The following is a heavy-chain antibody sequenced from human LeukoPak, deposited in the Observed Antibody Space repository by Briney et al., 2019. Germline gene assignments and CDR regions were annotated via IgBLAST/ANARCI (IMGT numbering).Heavy chain of an antibody. CDR3: SKDKGLAAFPCFDY. V-gene: IGHV3-23*01. D-gene: IGHD6-13*01. CDR1: GFTFSSYA. J-gene: IGHJ4*02. Sequence: PGGSLRLSCAASGFTFSSYAMSWVRQVPGKGLEWVSVIRGSGDSTYYADSVEVRFTISRDNSKTTLYLQMNSLRAEDTAGRFSSKDKGLAAFPCFDYWGQGTLVTVSS. CDR2: IRGSGDST.